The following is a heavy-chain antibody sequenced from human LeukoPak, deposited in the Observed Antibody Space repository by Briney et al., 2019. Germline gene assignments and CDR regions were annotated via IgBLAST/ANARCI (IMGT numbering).Heavy chain of an antibody. D-gene: IGHD3-10*01. J-gene: IGHJ4*02. CDR1: GLTFSDYT. CDR3: AKGPYGSGSYYPLDY. V-gene: IGHV3-23*01. Sequence: GGSLRLSCAASGLTFSDYTMTWVRQAPGKGLEWVSSISASGRSTYNADSVKGRFTISRDNSKNTLYLQMNSLRAEDTAVYYCAKGPYGSGSYYPLDYWGQGTLVTVSS. CDR2: ISASGRST.